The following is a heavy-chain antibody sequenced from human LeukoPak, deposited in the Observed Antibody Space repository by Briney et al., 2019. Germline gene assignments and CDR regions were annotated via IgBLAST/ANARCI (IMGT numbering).Heavy chain of an antibody. CDR3: ARDSGSYLQPTDY. V-gene: IGHV3-33*08. CDR1: GFTFSSYG. Sequence: TGGSLRLSCAASGFTFSSYGMHWVRQAPGKGLEWVAVISYDGSNKYYADSVKGRFTISRDNSKNTLYLQMDSLRAEDTAVYHCARDSGSYLQPTDYWGQGTLVTVSS. J-gene: IGHJ4*02. D-gene: IGHD1-26*01. CDR2: ISYDGSNK.